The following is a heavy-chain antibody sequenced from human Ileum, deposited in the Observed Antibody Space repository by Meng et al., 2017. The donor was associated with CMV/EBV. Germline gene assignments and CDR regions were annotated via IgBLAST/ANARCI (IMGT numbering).Heavy chain of an antibody. CDR3: ARGSSMSSNWFDP. Sequence: SRAELKKPGAAVMVSCRPSGYTFTGYYMHWVRQAPGQGLEWLGWINPRRGDTRYAKNFQGRVTMTRDTSIITAYMDLNCLRSDDTAVYYCARGSSMSSNWFDPWGQGTLVTVSS. V-gene: IGHV1-2*02. D-gene: IGHD2-2*01. J-gene: IGHJ5*02. CDR2: INPRRGDT. CDR1: GYTFTGYY.